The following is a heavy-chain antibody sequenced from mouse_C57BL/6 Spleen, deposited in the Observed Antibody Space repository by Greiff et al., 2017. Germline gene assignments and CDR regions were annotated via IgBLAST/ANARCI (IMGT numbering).Heavy chain of an antibody. J-gene: IGHJ2*01. V-gene: IGHV1-59*01. CDR2: IDPSDSYT. CDR1: GYTFTSYW. CDR3: ATGWGY. D-gene: IGHD1-1*02. Sequence: QVQLKQPGAELVRPGTSVKLSCKASGYTFTSYWMHWVKQRPGQGLEWIGVIDPSDSYTNYNQKFKGKATLTVDTSSSTAYMQLSSLTSEDSAVYYCATGWGYWDQGTTLTVSS.